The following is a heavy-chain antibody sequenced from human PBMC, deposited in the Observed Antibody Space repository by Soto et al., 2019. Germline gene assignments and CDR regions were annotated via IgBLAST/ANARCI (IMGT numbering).Heavy chain of an antibody. CDR2: IRSKANSYAT. V-gene: IGHV3-73*01. D-gene: IGHD3-22*01. J-gene: IGHJ6*02. CDR3: TTLFTYYYDSSGYFVGYYYYGMDV. Sequence: GVLRLSCAASGFTFSGSAMHWVRQASGKGLEWVGRIRSKANSYATAYAASVKGRFTISRDDSKNTAYLQMNSLKTEDTAVYYCTTLFTYYYDSSGYFVGYYYYGMDVWGQGTTVTVSS. CDR1: GFTFSGSA.